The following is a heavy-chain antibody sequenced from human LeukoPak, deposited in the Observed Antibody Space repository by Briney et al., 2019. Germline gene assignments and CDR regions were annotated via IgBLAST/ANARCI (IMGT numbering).Heavy chain of an antibody. CDR3: ARITIFRGNWFDP. Sequence: PSETLSLTCTVSGGSLSSYYWSWIRQPAGKGLEWIGRIYTSGSTNYNPSLKSRVSMSVDTSKNQFSLNLSSKTAADTAVYYCARITIFRGNWFDPWGQGTLVTVSS. V-gene: IGHV4-4*07. D-gene: IGHD3-3*01. CDR1: GGSLSSYY. J-gene: IGHJ5*02. CDR2: IYTSGST.